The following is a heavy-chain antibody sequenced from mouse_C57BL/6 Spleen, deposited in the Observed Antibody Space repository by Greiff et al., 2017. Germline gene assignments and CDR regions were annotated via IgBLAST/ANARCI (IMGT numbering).Heavy chain of an antibody. CDR1: GYTFTSYW. Sequence: VQLQQPGAELVKPGASVKLSCKASGYTFTSYWMQWVKQRPGQGLEWIGEIDPSDSYTNYTQKYTGTATLPVDTSSSTAYMQLSSLTSEDSAVYDCTRGGYDYWGQVTTRTVSS. J-gene: IGHJ2*01. CDR2: IDPSDSYT. CDR3: TRGGYDY. V-gene: IGHV1-50*01.